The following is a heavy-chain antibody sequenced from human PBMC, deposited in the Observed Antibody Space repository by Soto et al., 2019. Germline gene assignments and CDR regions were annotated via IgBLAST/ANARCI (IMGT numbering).Heavy chain of an antibody. CDR3: DQGFTMEPFDL. CDR1: GYTFTNYW. D-gene: IGHD1-26*01. CDR2: IYPGDSDA. Sequence: GESLKISCQGSGYTFTNYWIGWVRQMPGKGLEWMGIIYPGDSDARYSQSFQDQVTFSVDKSISTAYLQWSSLRASDTAMSYCDQGFTMEPFDLWGQGTLVTV. J-gene: IGHJ4*02. V-gene: IGHV5-51*01.